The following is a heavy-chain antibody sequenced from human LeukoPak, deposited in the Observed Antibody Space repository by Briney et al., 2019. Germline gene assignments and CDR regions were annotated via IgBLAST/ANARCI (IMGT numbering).Heavy chain of an antibody. CDR3: ARGDSVWFGEFSN. D-gene: IGHD3-10*01. Sequence: GGSLRLSCAASGFTFSSYDMHWVRQATGKGLEWVSGIGTAGDTYYPGSVKGRFTISRENAKNSLFLQMNSLRAGDTAVYYCARGDSVWFGEFSNWGQGTLVTVSS. CDR1: GFTFSSYD. V-gene: IGHV3-13*01. J-gene: IGHJ4*02. CDR2: IGTAGDT.